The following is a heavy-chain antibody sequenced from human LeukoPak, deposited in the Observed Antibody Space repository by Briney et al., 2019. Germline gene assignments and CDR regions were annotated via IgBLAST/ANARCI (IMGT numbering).Heavy chain of an antibody. V-gene: IGHV1-2*02. J-gene: IGHJ4*02. Sequence: ASVKLSCKASGYTFTGYYMHWIRQAPGQGLEWMGWINPNSGGTNYAQKFQGRVTMTRDTSISTAYMELSRLRSDDTAVYYCAREKVYYDSSGPGYWGQGTLVTVSS. CDR1: GYTFTGYY. CDR2: INPNSGGT. D-gene: IGHD3-22*01. CDR3: AREKVYYDSSGPGY.